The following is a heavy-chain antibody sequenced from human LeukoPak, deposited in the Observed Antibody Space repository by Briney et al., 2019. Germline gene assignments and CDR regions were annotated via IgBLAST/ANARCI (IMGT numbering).Heavy chain of an antibody. V-gene: IGHV3-30*04. Sequence: GGSLRLSCAASGFTFSSYAMHWVRQAPGKGLEWVAVISYDGSNKYYADSVKGRFTISRDNSKNTLYLQMNSLRAEDTAVYYCARDSGSYPSHFDYWGQGTLVTVSS. CDR1: GFTFSSYA. CDR2: ISYDGSNK. CDR3: ARDSGSYPSHFDY. J-gene: IGHJ4*02. D-gene: IGHD1-26*01.